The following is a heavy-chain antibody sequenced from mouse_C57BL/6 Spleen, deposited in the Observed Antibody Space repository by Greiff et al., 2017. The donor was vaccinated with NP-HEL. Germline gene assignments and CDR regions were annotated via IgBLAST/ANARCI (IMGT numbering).Heavy chain of an antibody. CDR1: GYTFTSYW. CDR2: IDPSDSYT. J-gene: IGHJ1*03. D-gene: IGHD2-4*01. Sequence: VQLQQPGAELVMPGASVKLSCKASGYTFTSYWMHWVKQRPGQGLEWIGEIDPSDSYTNYNQKFKGKSTLTVDKSSSTAYMQLSSLTSEDSAVYYCARPGDYDDWYFDVWGTGTTVTVSS. V-gene: IGHV1-69*01. CDR3: ARPGDYDDWYFDV.